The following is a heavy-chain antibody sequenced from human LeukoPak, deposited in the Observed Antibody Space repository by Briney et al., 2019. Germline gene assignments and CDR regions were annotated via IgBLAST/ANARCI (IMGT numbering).Heavy chain of an antibody. J-gene: IGHJ4*02. CDR3: ARDVWTYSGEACDY. Sequence: GGSLRLSCAASGITFNDNWMSWVRQAPGKGLEWVANIKEDGSVKYYVDSVKGRFSISRDNAKSSLYLQMSSLRAEDTAVYYCARDVWTYSGEACDYWGQGALVTVSS. CDR1: GITFNDNW. D-gene: IGHD5-12*01. CDR2: IKEDGSVK. V-gene: IGHV3-7*01.